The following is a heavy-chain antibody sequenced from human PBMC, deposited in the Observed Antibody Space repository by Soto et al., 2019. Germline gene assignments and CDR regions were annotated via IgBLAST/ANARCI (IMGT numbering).Heavy chain of an antibody. CDR1: GYTFTSNG. Sequence: ASVKVSCKPSGYTFTSNGLSWVRQAPGQGLEWMGWISTNKGNTNYAQKFQGRVTMTTERSTTTAYMELRSLRSDDTAIYYCVSLTGDALDIWGQGTLVTVSS. CDR3: VSLTGDALDI. J-gene: IGHJ3*02. V-gene: IGHV1-18*04. CDR2: ISTNKGNT. D-gene: IGHD4-4*01.